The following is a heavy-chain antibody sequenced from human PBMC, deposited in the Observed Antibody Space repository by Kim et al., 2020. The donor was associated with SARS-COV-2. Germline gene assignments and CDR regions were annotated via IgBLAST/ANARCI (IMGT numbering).Heavy chain of an antibody. CDR2: ITYHGVST. CDR3: AKGGGGFFPFDM. V-gene: IGHV3-23*01. CDR1: GFSFREFG. D-gene: IGHD3-16*01. J-gene: IGHJ3*02. Sequence: GGSLRLSCAASGFSFREFGMTWVRQAPGRGLEWISLITYHGVSTYYADSVKGRFIISRDNVRNTLYLQMNSLRVDDTAVYFCAKGGGGFFPFDMWGQGT.